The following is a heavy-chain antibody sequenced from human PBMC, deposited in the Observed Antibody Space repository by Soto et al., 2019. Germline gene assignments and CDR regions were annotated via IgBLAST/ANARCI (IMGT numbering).Heavy chain of an antibody. Sequence: SGPTLVNPTQTLTLTCTFSGFSLSTSGVGVGWIRQPPGKALEWLALIYWDDDKRYSPSLKSRLTITKDTSKNQVALTMTNMDPVNTATYYCAHSTSVLRYFDWLLKGNWFDPWGQGTLVTVSS. J-gene: IGHJ5*02. CDR2: IYWDDDK. V-gene: IGHV2-5*02. D-gene: IGHD3-9*01. CDR1: GFSLSTSGVG. CDR3: AHSTSVLRYFDWLLKGNWFDP.